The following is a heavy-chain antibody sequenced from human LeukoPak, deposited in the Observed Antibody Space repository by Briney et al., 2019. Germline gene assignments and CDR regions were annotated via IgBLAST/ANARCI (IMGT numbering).Heavy chain of an antibody. CDR2: INESGGT. J-gene: IGHJ4*02. V-gene: IGHV4-34*01. CDR3: ARGDPVFDFWSGYYASGFDY. Sequence: PSETLSITCAVSGGAFTEYYWSWIRQPPGKGLEWIGEINESGGTNYNPSLKSRVTMSVDTSKNQFSLKLTSVTAADTAVYYCARGDPVFDFWSGYYASGFDYWGQGTLVTVSS. CDR1: GGAFTEYY. D-gene: IGHD3-3*01.